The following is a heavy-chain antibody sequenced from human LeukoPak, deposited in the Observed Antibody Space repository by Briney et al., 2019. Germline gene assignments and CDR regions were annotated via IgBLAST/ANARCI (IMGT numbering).Heavy chain of an antibody. D-gene: IGHD5-24*01. V-gene: IGHV3-30*01. CDR3: ARGSRDGYNDAFDI. CDR1: GFTFSSYA. Sequence: PGGSLRLSCAASGFTFSSYAMHWVRQAPGKGLEWVAVISYDGSNKYYADSAKGRFTISRDNSKNTLYLQMNSLRAEDTAVYYCARGSRDGYNDAFDIWGQGTMVTVSS. CDR2: ISYDGSNK. J-gene: IGHJ3*02.